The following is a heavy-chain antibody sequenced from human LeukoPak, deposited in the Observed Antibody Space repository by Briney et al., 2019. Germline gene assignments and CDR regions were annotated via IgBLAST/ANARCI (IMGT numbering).Heavy chain of an antibody. Sequence: GGSLRLSCAASGFTFNNYAMNWVRQAPGKGLEWVSSISGGGETTYYADSAKGRFTISRDNSQNTLYLQMNSLRAEDTAVYYCAKDQGSSGWPHYYYGMDVWGQGTTVTVSS. CDR3: AKDQGSSGWPHYYYGMDV. D-gene: IGHD6-19*01. CDR1: GFTFNNYA. V-gene: IGHV3-23*01. CDR2: ISGGGETT. J-gene: IGHJ6*02.